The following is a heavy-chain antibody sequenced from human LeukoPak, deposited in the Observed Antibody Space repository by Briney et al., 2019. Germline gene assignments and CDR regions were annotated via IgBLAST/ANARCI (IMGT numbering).Heavy chain of an antibody. CDR2: ISSSSSYI. J-gene: IGHJ4*02. CDR1: GFTFSSYS. Sequence: GGSLRLSCAASGFTFSSYSMNWVRQAPGKGLEWVSSISSSSSYIYYADSVKGRFTISRDNAKNSLYLQMNSLRAEDTAVYYCARVSEPRYSGSPEDYWGQGTLVTVSS. V-gene: IGHV3-21*01. D-gene: IGHD1-26*01. CDR3: ARVSEPRYSGSPEDY.